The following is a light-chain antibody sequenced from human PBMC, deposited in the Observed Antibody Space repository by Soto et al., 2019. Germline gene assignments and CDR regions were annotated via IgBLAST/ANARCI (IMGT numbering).Light chain of an antibody. CDR3: CSYAGSSTYVV. V-gene: IGLV2-23*01. Sequence: QSALTQPASVSGSPGQSITISCTRTRSDVGSYNLVSWYQQHPGKAPKLMIYEGSKRPSGVSNRFSGSKSGNTASLTISGLQAEEEADYCCCSYAGSSTYVVFGGGTKRTVL. CDR1: RSDVGSYNL. CDR2: EGS. J-gene: IGLJ2*01.